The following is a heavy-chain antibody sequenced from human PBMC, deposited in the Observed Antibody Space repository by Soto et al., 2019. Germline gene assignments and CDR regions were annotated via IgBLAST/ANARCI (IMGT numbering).Heavy chain of an antibody. CDR3: AREGYSSSPEYYFDY. CDR1: GGSISSGGYY. V-gene: IGHV4-31*03. D-gene: IGHD6-13*01. J-gene: IGHJ4*02. Sequence: QVQLQESGPGLVKPSQTLSLTCTVSGGSISSGGYYWSWIRQHPGKGLEWIGYIYYSGSTYYNPSLQSRVTISVDTSKNQFSLKLSSVTAADTAVYYCAREGYSSSPEYYFDYWGQGTLVTVSS. CDR2: IYYSGST.